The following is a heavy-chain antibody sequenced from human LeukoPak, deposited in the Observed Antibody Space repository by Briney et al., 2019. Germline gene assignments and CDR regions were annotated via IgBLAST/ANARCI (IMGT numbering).Heavy chain of an antibody. V-gene: IGHV4-59*01. D-gene: IGHD3-9*01. J-gene: IGHJ5*02. CDR1: GDSIASYY. Sequence: SETLSLTCTVSGDSIASYYWSWIRQPPGKALEWIGYVYHNGNSNYNPSLKSRVTMSIDMSNNRFSLKLSSLTAADTAVYFCTRNILGAPGRWDLWGQGTLVTVSS. CDR3: TRNILGAPGRWDL. CDR2: VYHNGNS.